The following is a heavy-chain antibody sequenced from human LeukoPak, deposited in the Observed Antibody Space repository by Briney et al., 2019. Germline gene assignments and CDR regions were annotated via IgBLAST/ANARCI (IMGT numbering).Heavy chain of an antibody. J-gene: IGHJ4*02. CDR1: GFTFTSYA. CDR2: ISSHGGYI. CDR3: ARDGQWELTYYFDH. V-gene: IGHV3-21*06. Sequence: GGSLRLSCVGSGFTFTSYAFNWVRQAPGKGLEWVASISSHGGYIYHAESMKGRFIISRDDAENSVFLQMNNLTAEDTAVYYCARDGQWELTYYFDHWGQGIPVTVSS. D-gene: IGHD4-23*01.